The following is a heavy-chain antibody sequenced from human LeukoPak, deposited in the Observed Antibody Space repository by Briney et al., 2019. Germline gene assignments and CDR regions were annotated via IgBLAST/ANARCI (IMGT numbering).Heavy chain of an antibody. CDR1: GGSISSYY. CDR3: ARSEDGGYVGICAFDI. Sequence: PSETLSLTCTVSGGSISSYYWSWIRQPPGKGLEWIGYIYYSGSTNYNPSLKSRVTISVDTSKNQFSLKLSSVTAADTAVYYCARSEDGGYVGICAFDIWGQGTMVTVSS. D-gene: IGHD5-12*01. CDR2: IYYSGST. V-gene: IGHV4-59*01. J-gene: IGHJ3*02.